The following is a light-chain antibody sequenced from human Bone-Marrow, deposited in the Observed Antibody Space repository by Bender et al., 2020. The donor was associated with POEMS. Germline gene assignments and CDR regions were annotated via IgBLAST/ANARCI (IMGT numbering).Light chain of an antibody. CDR3: AAWDVSLVGWV. Sequence: QSVLTQPPSASGTPGQRVTISCSGGSSNIGAGYDVHWYQQVPGTAPKLLIYRNSIRPSGVPARFSGSKSGNSASLAITGLQAEDEADYYCAAWDVSLVGWVFGGGTRLTVL. J-gene: IGLJ3*02. CDR2: RNS. CDR1: SSNIGAGYD. V-gene: IGLV1-40*01.